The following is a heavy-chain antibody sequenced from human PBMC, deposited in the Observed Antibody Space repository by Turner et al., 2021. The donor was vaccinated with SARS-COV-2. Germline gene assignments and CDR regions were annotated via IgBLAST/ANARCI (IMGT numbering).Heavy chain of an antibody. V-gene: IGHV4-34*01. D-gene: IGHD5-18*01. CDR1: GGSFSGYY. CDR3: ARGGGYSYGAIDY. CDR2: INHSGST. Sequence: QVQLQQWGAGLLKPSETLSFTCAVYGGSFSGYYWSWSRQPPGKGLDWIGEINHSGSTSYNLSLKSRVTISVDTSKSQFSLKLSSVTAADTAVYYCARGGGYSYGAIDYWGQGTLVTVSS. J-gene: IGHJ4*02.